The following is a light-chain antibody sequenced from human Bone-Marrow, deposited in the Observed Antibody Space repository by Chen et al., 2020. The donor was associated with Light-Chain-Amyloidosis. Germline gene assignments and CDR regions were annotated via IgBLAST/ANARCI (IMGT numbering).Light chain of an antibody. CDR1: QTISSNY. CDR2: GSS. Sequence: ELVLTQSPGTLSLSPGEGANLSCRASQTISSNYLTWYQQKFGQAPRLLIYGSSSRATGIPDRFTGSGSGTDFTLTINRLEPEDFAMYSCQQYGTSPLTFGGGTKVEIK. J-gene: IGKJ4*01. V-gene: IGKV3-20*01. CDR3: QQYGTSPLT.